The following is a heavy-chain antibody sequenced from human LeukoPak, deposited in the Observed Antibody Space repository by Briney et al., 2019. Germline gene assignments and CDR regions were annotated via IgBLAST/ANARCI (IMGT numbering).Heavy chain of an antibody. CDR3: ARDQYDTWSRRGNFDS. CDR2: IKLDGSEK. D-gene: IGHD3-3*01. Sequence: TGGSLRLSCAASGFIFGKYWMSWVRQAPGKGLEWVANIKLDGSEKNYVDSVKGRFTISRDNTKNSLYPQMNSLRAEDTAVFYCARDQYDTWSRRGNFDSWGQGTLVIVSS. J-gene: IGHJ5*01. V-gene: IGHV3-7*03. CDR1: GFIFGKYW.